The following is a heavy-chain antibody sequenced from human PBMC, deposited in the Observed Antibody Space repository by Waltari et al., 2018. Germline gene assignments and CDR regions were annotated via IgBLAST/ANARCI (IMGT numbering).Heavy chain of an antibody. CDR1: GGSFSGYY. Sequence: QVQLQQWGAGLLSPLETLSLTCAVYGGSFSGYYWTWIRQPPGKGLEWIGEINHSGSTNYSPSLKSRVTISIDTPRNQFSLKLSSVTAADTAVYYCARGRGYSVVGRGVDTGFCWFDPWGQGTLVTVSS. CDR2: INHSGST. J-gene: IGHJ5*02. CDR3: ARGRGYSVVGRGVDTGFCWFDP. V-gene: IGHV4-34*01. D-gene: IGHD3-10*01.